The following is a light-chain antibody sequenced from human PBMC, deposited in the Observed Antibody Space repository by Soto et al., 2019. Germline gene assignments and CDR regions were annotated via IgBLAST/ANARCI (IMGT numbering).Light chain of an antibody. CDR3: QQRNKWPPVT. CDR2: DAS. V-gene: IGKV3-11*01. CDR1: PSVSNS. Sequence: ESVLTQSPATLSLSPGERATLSCRASPSVSNSFAWYQHKPGQAPRLLIYDASNSATGVPTRFIGSGSGTDFTLTISSLEPEDFAVYYCQQRNKWPPVTFGGGTRVEIK. J-gene: IGKJ4*01.